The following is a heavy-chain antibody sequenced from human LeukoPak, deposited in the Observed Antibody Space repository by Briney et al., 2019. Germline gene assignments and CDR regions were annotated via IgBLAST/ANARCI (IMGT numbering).Heavy chain of an antibody. V-gene: IGHV3-23*01. D-gene: IGHD4-23*01. CDR3: AKDRLETVVTHDDY. CDR1: GFTFSSYA. Sequence: GGSLRLSCAASGFTFSSYAMSWVRQAPGKGLEWVSAISGRGGSTYYADSVKGRFTISRDNSKNTLYLQMNSLRAEDTAVYYCAKDRLETVVTHDDYWGQGTLVTVSS. CDR2: ISGRGGST. J-gene: IGHJ4*02.